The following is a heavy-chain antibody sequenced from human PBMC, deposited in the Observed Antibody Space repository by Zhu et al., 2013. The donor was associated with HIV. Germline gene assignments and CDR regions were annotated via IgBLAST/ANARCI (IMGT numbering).Heavy chain of an antibody. J-gene: IGHJ6*02. CDR3: VARDRKISGSYLGSIPKYGMDV. D-gene: IGHD1-26*01. Sequence: EVQLVESGGGLVQPGGSLRLSCAASGFTFSNYWMNWVRLAPGKGLEWVANIKQDGSEKNYVDSVKGRFTISRDNAKNSLYLQMNSLRAEDTAFVVTVARDRKISGSYLGSIPKYGMDVWGQGTTVTGLL. CDR2: IKQDGSEK. V-gene: IGHV3-7*03. CDR1: GFTFSNYW.